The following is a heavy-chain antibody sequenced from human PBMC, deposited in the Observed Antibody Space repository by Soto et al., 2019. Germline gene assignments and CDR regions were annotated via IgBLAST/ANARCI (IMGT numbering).Heavy chain of an antibody. V-gene: IGHV1-69*13. Sequence: GASVKVSCKASGDTFSSYAISWVRQAPGQGLEWMGGIIPIFGTANYAQKFQGRVTITADESTSTAYMELSSRRSEDTAVYYCAEVNDGYGLYYFDSCGQGTLVTVSS. CDR3: AEVNDGYGLYYFDS. CDR2: IIPIFGTA. J-gene: IGHJ4*02. CDR1: GDTFSSYA. D-gene: IGHD5-12*01.